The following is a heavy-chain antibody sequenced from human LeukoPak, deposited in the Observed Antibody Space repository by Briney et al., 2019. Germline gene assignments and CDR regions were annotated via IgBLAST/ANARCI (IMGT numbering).Heavy chain of an antibody. J-gene: IGHJ4*02. CDR3: ARLGSAAAGSRYFDY. Sequence: SETLSLTCTVSGGFISSSSYYWGWIRQPPGKGLEWIGSIYYTGSTYYNPSLKSRVTISVDTSNNQFSLKLSSVTAADTAVYYCARLGSAAAGSRYFDYWGQGTLVTVSS. CDR1: GGFISSSSYY. V-gene: IGHV4-39*01. CDR2: IYYTGST. D-gene: IGHD6-13*01.